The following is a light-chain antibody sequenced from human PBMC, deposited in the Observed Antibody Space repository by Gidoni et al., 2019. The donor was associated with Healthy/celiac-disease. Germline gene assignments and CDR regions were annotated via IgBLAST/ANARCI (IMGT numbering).Light chain of an antibody. CDR2: GAS. CDR1: QSVSSSY. Sequence: ELVLTQSPGTLSLSPGERANLSCRASQSVSSSYLAWYQQKPGQAPRLLIYGASSRATGIPDRFSGSGSGTDFTLTISRLEPEDFAVYYCQQYGSSPLTFGQGTKLEIK. CDR3: QQYGSSPLT. J-gene: IGKJ2*01. V-gene: IGKV3-20*01.